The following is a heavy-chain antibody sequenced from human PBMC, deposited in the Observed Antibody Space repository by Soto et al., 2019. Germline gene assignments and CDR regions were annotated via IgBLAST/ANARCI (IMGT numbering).Heavy chain of an antibody. CDR2: ISSSSSYT. Sequence: QVQLVESGGGLVKPGGSLRLSCAASGFTFSDYYMSWIRQAPGKGLEWVSYISSSSSYTNYADSVKGRFTISRDNAKNSLYLQMNSLRAEYTAVYYCARDAYYYDSSGYYLHWGQGTLVTVSS. CDR1: GFTFSDYY. J-gene: IGHJ1*01. V-gene: IGHV3-11*06. D-gene: IGHD3-22*01. CDR3: ARDAYYYDSSGYYLH.